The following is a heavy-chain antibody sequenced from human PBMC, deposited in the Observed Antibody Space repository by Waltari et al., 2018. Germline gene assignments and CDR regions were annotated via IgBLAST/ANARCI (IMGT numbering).Heavy chain of an antibody. CDR3: VRPRGQEPRGDS. J-gene: IGHJ4*02. Sequence: EVLLVESGGGLVQPGGSLKVSCVAYGFTLSPSAINWVRLAPGKGLQWVSYISPGSRTIYYADSMKGRFTVSRDNTRNTVYLQMNNLRVEDTAVYYCVRPRGQEPRGDSWGQGTLVTVSS. V-gene: IGHV3-48*01. D-gene: IGHD1-26*01. CDR1: GFTLSPSA. CDR2: ISPGSRTI.